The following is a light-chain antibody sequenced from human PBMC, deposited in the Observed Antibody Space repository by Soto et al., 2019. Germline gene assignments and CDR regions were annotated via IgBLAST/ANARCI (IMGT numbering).Light chain of an antibody. J-gene: IGKJ5*01. CDR3: QQYDDFPGT. CDR2: DAS. V-gene: IGKV1-33*01. Sequence: DIQMTQSPSSLSASVGDRVTITCQASQDITYFLNWYQQKPGKAPKLLIYDASNSESGVPSRFSGSQSGSHFTFTISSLQPEDFATYYCQQYDDFPGTFGQGTRLEI. CDR1: QDITYF.